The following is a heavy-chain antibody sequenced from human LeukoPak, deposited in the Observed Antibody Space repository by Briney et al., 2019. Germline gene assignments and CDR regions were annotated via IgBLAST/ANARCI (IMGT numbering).Heavy chain of an antibody. V-gene: IGHV3-21*01. CDR3: ARAGHRSSSWTVWLHAYFDY. J-gene: IGHJ4*02. CDR1: GFTFSSYS. Sequence: GGSLRLPCAASGFTFSSYSMNWVRQAPGEGLEWVSSISSSSSYIYYADSVKGQFTITRDNAKNSLYLKMNSLRAEDTAVYYCARAGHRSSSWTVWLHAYFDYWGQGTLVTVSS. CDR2: ISSSSSYI. D-gene: IGHD6-13*01.